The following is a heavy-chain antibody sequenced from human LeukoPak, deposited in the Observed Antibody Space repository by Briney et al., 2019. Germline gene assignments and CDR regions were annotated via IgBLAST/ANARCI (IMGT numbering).Heavy chain of an antibody. V-gene: IGHV4-39*01. D-gene: IGHD6-13*01. CDR3: ARRIAAARSGYYFDY. Sequence: SETLSLTCTVSGGSISSSSYYWGWIRQPPGKGLEWIGSIYYSGSTHYNPSLKSRVTISVDTSKNQFSLKLSSVTAADTAVYYCARRIAAARSGYYFDYWGQGTLVTVSS. J-gene: IGHJ4*02. CDR2: IYYSGST. CDR1: GGSISSSSYY.